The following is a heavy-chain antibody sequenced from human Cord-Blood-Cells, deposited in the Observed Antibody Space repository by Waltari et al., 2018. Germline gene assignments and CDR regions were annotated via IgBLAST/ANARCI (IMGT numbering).Heavy chain of an antibody. Sequence: QVQLVQSGAEVKKPGSSVKVSCKASGGTFSSHAISRVRQAPGQGLEWMGGIIPIFGTANYAQKFQGRVTITADESTSTAYMELSSLRSEDTAVYYCARDRGYGSGSYYDYWGQGTLVTVSS. CDR1: GGTFSSHA. J-gene: IGHJ4*02. D-gene: IGHD3-10*01. CDR3: ARDRGYGSGSYYDY. CDR2: IIPIFGTA. V-gene: IGHV1-69*12.